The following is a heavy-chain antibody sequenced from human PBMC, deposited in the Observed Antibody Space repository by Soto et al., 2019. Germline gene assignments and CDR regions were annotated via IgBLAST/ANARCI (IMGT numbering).Heavy chain of an antibody. V-gene: IGHV3-53*01. CDR2: IYSGGST. CDR3: ATETRQHWFDP. CDR1: GFTVSSNY. Sequence: EVQLVESGGGLIQPGGSLRLSCAASGFTVSSNYMSWVRQAPGKGLEWVSVIYSGGSTYYADSVKGRFTISRDNSKNTLYLQMNSLRAEDAAVYYCATETRQHWFDPWGQGTLVTVSS. J-gene: IGHJ5*02.